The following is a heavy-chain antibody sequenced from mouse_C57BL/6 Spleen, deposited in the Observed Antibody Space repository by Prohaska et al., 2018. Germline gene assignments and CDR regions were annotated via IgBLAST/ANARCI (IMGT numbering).Heavy chain of an antibody. CDR3: ASPHYYGSSYDY. J-gene: IGHJ2*01. D-gene: IGHD1-1*01. CDR1: TFTSYW. V-gene: IGHV1-55*01. Sequence: TFTSYWITWVKQRPGQGLEWIGDIYPGSGSTNYNEKFKSKATLTVYTASSTAYMQLSSITSEDSAVDYCASPHYYGSSYDYWGQGTTLTVSS. CDR2: IYPGSGST.